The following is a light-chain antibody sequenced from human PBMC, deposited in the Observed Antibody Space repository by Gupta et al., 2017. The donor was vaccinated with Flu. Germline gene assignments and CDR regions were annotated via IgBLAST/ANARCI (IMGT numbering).Light chain of an antibody. V-gene: IGKV1-5*03. CDR1: QSISSW. CDR2: KAS. CDR3: QQYNSYSRTWT. Sequence: DIQMTQSPSTLSASVGDRVTITCRASQSISSWLAWYQQKPGKAPKLLIYKASSLESGVPSRFSGSGDGTEFTLTISSRHPEDFATYYCQQYNSYSRTWTFGPGTKVEIK. J-gene: IGKJ1*01.